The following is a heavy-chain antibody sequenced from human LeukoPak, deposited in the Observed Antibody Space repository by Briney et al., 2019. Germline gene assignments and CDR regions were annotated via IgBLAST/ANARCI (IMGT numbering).Heavy chain of an antibody. D-gene: IGHD3-22*01. CDR1: GFTFSSYW. Sequence: GGSLGLSCAASGFTFSSYWMSWVRQAPGKGLEWVANIKQDGSEKYYVDSVKGRFTISRDNAKYSLYLQMNSLRAEDTAVYYCARGSHYYDSSGYYAAGYWGQGTLVTVSS. CDR3: ARGSHYYDSSGYYAAGY. J-gene: IGHJ4*02. V-gene: IGHV3-7*04. CDR2: IKQDGSEK.